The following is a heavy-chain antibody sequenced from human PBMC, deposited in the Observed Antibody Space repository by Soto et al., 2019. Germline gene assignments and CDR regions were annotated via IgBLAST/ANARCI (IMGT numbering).Heavy chain of an antibody. V-gene: IGHV3-30*03. Sequence: PGGSLRLSCAASGFTFSNYGIHWVRQAPGKGLEWVAVISHDGNKEYYADSVKGRFTISRDNAKNTLYLQMDGLEAEDTALYYCARAAYSSSWYADFWGQGTLVTVSS. CDR3: ARAAYSSSWYADF. CDR1: GFTFSNYG. J-gene: IGHJ4*02. D-gene: IGHD6-13*01. CDR2: ISHDGNKE.